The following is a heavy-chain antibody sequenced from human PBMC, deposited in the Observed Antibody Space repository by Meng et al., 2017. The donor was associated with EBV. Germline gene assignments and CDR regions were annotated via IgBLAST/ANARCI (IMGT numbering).Heavy chain of an antibody. V-gene: IGHV1-69*01. J-gene: IGHJ4*02. CDR2: CLPTLGAP. D-gene: IGHD3-10*01. CDR1: GGPVRNHG. CDR3: ASESGRGYTPDY. Sequence: NTPWVTVNSPLTTSGGPVRNHGFTWSRHASGKGLEWLGGCLPTLGAPNYAQKFHGRVSITADESTSTHYMDLSSLRSEDTAVYYCASESGRGYTPDYWGQGTLVTVSS.